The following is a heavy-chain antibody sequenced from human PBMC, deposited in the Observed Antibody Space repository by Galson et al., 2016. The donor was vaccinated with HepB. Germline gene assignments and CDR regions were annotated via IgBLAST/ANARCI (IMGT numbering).Heavy chain of an antibody. CDR3: ARDHYGSGSFYDY. CDR1: GFTFSRHV. Sequence: SLRLSCAASGFTFSRHVMSWVRQAPGKGLEFLSSISSPGDTTYYTNSVKGRFTISRDNSKNTLYLQMGRLRPEDTAVYYCARDHYGSGSFYDYWGQGALVTVSS. V-gene: IGHV3-64*01. CDR2: ISSPGDTT. D-gene: IGHD3-10*01. J-gene: IGHJ4*02.